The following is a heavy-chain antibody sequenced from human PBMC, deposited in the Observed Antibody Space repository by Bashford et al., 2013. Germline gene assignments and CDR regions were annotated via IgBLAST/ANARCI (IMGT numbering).Heavy chain of an antibody. CDR3: VKGDRSSGWYFHFDY. V-gene: IGHV3-30*04. CDR2: ISYDGSNK. J-gene: IGHJ4*02. D-gene: IGHD6-19*01. Sequence: VRQAPGKGLEWVAVISYDGSNKYYADSVKGRFTISRDNSKNTLYLQMNSLRAEDTAVYYCVKGDRSSGWYFHFDYWGQGNPGHRLL.